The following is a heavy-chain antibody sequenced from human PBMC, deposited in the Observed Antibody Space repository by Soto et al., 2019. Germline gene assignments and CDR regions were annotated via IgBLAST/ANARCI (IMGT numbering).Heavy chain of an antibody. CDR1: GGSFNGYS. D-gene: IGHD5-12*01. Sequence: PSETLSLICAVFGGSFNGYSWTWIRQPPGKGLEWSGEINHSGSTNYTPPLKSRLTMSIEASKNQFSLRLSSVTAADTAVYYCARGLNSGYGRFYFYFCGMDLWGQGPTVTDSS. J-gene: IGHJ6*02. CDR3: ARGLNSGYGRFYFYFCGMDL. V-gene: IGHV4-34*01. CDR2: INHSGST.